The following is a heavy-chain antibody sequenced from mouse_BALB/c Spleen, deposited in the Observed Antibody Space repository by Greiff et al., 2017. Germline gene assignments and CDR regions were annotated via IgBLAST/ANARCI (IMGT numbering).Heavy chain of an antibody. CDR1: GFSLTSYG. J-gene: IGHJ1*01. CDR2: IWSGGST. V-gene: IGHV2-2*02. CDR3: ARPDYDGRYFDV. D-gene: IGHD2-4*01. Sequence: QVQLKESGPGLVQPSQSLSITCTVSGFSLTSYGVHWVRQSPGKGLEWLGVIWSGGSTDYNAAFISRLSISKDNSKSQVFFKMNSLQANDTAIYYCARPDYDGRYFDVWGAGTTVTVSS.